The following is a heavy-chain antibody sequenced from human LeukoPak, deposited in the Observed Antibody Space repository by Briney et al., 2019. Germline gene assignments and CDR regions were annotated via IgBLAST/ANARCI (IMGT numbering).Heavy chain of an antibody. CDR1: GGSFSGYY. J-gene: IGHJ4*02. CDR3: ARGGRSSGWYSVY. CDR2: INHSGST. V-gene: IGHV4-34*01. Sequence: SETLSLTCAVYGGSFSGYYWSWIRQPPGKGLEWIGEINHSGSTNYNPSLKSRVTISVDTSKNQFSLKLSSVTAADTAVYYCARGGRSSGWYSVYWGQGTLVIVSS. D-gene: IGHD6-19*01.